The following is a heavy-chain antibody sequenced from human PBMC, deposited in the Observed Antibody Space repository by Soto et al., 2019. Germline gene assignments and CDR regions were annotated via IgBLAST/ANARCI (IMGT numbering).Heavy chain of an antibody. CDR3: ARWTVTTLSGAFDS. J-gene: IGHJ3*02. D-gene: IGHD4-17*01. Sequence: QVQLQESGPGLVKPSQTLSLTCTVSGGSISSGGYYWSWIRQHPGKGLEWIGYIYYSGSTYYNPSLKGRVTTSAHPSKNQFPLNLSSVTAADTAAYCRARWTVTTLSGAFDSCGQGTMVIVAS. CDR1: GGSISSGGYY. V-gene: IGHV4-31*03. CDR2: IYYSGST.